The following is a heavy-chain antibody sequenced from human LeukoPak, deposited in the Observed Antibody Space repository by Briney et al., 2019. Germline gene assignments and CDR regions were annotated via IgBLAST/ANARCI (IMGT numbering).Heavy chain of an antibody. CDR1: GGSISSGSYY. CDR2: IYTSGST. D-gene: IGHD6-6*01. CDR3: ARVGEQLVRDYYYYMDV. Sequence: SQTLSLTCTVSGGSISSGSYYWSWIRQPAGKGLEWIGRIYTSGSTNYNPSLKSRVTISVDTSKNQFSLKLSSVTAADTAVYYCARVGEQLVRDYYYYMDVWGKGTTVTVSS. V-gene: IGHV4-61*02. J-gene: IGHJ6*03.